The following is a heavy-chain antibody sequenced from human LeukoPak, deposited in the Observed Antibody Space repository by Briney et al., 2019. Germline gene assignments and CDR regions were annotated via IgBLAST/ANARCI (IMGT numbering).Heavy chain of an antibody. CDR3: ARLLTARPRTYYYYMDV. V-gene: IGHV4-4*09. J-gene: IGHJ6*03. D-gene: IGHD6-6*01. CDR2: IYTSGST. Sequence: SETLSLTCTVSGGSISSYYWSWIRQPPGKGLEWIGYIYTSGSTNYNPSLKSRVTISVDTSKNQFSLKLSSVTAADTAVYYCARLLTARPRTYYYYMDVWGKGTTVTVSS. CDR1: GGSISSYY.